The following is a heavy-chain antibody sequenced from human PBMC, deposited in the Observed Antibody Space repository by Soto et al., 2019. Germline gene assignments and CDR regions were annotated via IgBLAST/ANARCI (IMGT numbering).Heavy chain of an antibody. Sequence: GGSLRLSCAASGFTFSSYAMNWVRQAPGKGLEWVSTISASGGSTYYSDSVKGRFTISRDNSKNTLSLQMNSLRAEDTAIYYCARDPSTGSADYWGQGTLVTVYS. CDR2: ISASGGST. CDR3: ARDPSTGSADY. J-gene: IGHJ4*02. D-gene: IGHD3-9*01. CDR1: GFTFSSYA. V-gene: IGHV3-23*01.